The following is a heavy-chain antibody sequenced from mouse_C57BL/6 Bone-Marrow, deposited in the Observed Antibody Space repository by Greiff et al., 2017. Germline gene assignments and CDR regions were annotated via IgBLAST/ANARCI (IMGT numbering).Heavy chain of an antibody. CDR1: GFTFSSYG. J-gene: IGHJ2*01. D-gene: IGHD1-1*01. CDR3: ARRGVVALDY. V-gene: IGHV5-6*01. Sequence: EVQLVESGGDLVKPGGSLKLSCAASGFTFSSYGMSWVRQTPDKRLEWVATIGSGGSYTYYPDSVKGRFTISRDNAKNTLYLQMSSLKSEDTAMYYCARRGVVALDYWGQGTTLTVSS. CDR2: IGSGGSYT.